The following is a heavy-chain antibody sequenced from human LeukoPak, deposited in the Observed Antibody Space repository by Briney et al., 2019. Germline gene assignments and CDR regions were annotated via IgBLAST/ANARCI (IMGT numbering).Heavy chain of an antibody. CDR1: GFSFSSYW. CDR2: IKQDGSEK. D-gene: IGHD3-10*01. J-gene: IGHJ4*02. Sequence: GGSLRLSCAASGFSFSSYWMSWVRQAHRGGLEWEANIKQDGSEKYYVNSVKGRFTISRDNAKNSLYLQMNSLIAEDTAVYYCARDIVDVWFGESGVYWGQGTLVTVSS. CDR3: ARDIVDVWFGESGVY. V-gene: IGHV3-7*01.